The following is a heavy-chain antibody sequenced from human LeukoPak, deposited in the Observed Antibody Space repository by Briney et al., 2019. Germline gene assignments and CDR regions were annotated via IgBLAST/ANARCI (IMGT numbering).Heavy chain of an antibody. D-gene: IGHD5-12*01. CDR2: ISSSSNYA. J-gene: IGHJ4*02. Sequence: GGSLRLSCAASGFTFSDSYMSWIRQAPGKGLEWVPYISSSSNYANYADSVKGRFTISRDNAKNSLYLQMISLRAEDTAVYYCARGIEATRRSAATCNYFDYWGQGTLVTVSS. CDR3: ARGIEATRRSAATCNYFDY. CDR1: GFTFSDSY. V-gene: IGHV3-11*06.